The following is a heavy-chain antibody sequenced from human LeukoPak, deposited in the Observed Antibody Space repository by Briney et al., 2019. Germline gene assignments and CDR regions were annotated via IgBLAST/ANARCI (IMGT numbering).Heavy chain of an antibody. CDR3: TRGLEYSSTDAFDI. J-gene: IGHJ3*02. D-gene: IGHD6-6*01. V-gene: IGHV3-21*01. CDR1: GITFSRHS. CDR2: IGSSRRYI. Sequence: PGGSLRLSCEVSGITFSRHSMNWVRQAPGKGLEWLASIGSSRRYIYHADSVRGRFTISGDNAEKSLYLEMNSLRVEDTAVYYCTRGLEYSSTDAFDIWGQGIMVTVSS.